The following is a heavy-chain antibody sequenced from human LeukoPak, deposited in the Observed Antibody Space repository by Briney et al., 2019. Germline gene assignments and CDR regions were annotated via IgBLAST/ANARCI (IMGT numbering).Heavy chain of an antibody. D-gene: IGHD2-21*02. Sequence: PSETLSLTCAVYGGSFSGYYWSWIRQPPGKGLEWIGEINHSGSTNYNPSLKSRVTISVDTSKNQFSLKLSSVTTADTAVYYCARGTFLAYCGGDCYSHYFDYWGQGTLVTVSS. V-gene: IGHV4-34*01. CDR2: INHSGST. CDR1: GGSFSGYY. CDR3: ARGTFLAYCGGDCYSHYFDY. J-gene: IGHJ4*02.